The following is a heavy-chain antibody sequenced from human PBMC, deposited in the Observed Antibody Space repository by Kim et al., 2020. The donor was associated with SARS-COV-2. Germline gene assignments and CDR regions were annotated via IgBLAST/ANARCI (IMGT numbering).Heavy chain of an antibody. CDR3: ARIGGSSRYCTSRSRSFYYYMDV. D-gene: IGHD2-15*01. J-gene: IGHJ6*03. CDR1: GFSLSTRGIC. Sequence: SGPTLVKPTQPLTLTCTFSGFSLSTRGICVSWIRQPPGQAPEWLARIDWDNDKFYNTSLRTRLTISKDTPNNQVVLIMTNMDPVDTATYYCARIGGSSRYCTSRSRSFYYYMDVWGKGTTVTVSS. CDR2: IDWDNDK. V-gene: IGHV2-70*17.